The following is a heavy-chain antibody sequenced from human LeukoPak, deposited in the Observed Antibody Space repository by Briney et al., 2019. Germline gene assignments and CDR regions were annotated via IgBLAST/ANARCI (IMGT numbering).Heavy chain of an antibody. CDR3: ARQRSSGSVINP. CDR1: GYSIGNGYH. J-gene: IGHJ5*02. CDR2: IYYSGST. Sequence: SETLSLTCNVSGYSIGNGYHWAWIRQPPGKGLEWIGYIYYSGSTNYNPSLKSRVTISVDTSKNQFSLKLSSVTAADTAVYYCARQRSSGSVINPWGQGTLVTVSS. D-gene: IGHD6-19*01. V-gene: IGHV4-59*08.